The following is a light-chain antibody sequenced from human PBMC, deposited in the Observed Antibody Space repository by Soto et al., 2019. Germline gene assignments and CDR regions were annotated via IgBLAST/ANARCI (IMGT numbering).Light chain of an antibody. CDR1: QSISSY. CDR3: QQSYSTPRT. V-gene: IGKV1-39*01. Sequence: DIQMTQSPSSLSASVGDRVTITCRASQSISSYLNWYQQKPGKAPEVMIYAASSLQSGVPSRFSGSGSGTDCTLTISSLQPEDVATYYCQQSYSTPRTLGQGTKVDIK. CDR2: AAS. J-gene: IGKJ1*01.